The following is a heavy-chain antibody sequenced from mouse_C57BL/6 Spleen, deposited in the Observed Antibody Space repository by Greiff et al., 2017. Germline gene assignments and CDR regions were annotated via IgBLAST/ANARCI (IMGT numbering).Heavy chain of an antibody. D-gene: IGHD2-2*01. CDR1: GFTFSDYG. Sequence: EVHLVESGGGLVKPGGSLKLSCAASGFTFSDYGMHWVRQAPEKGLEWVAYISSGSSTNYYADTVKGRFTISRDNAKNTLFLQMTMLRSEDTAMYCCARKDDGYDGDFDGWGTGTTVTVSS. J-gene: IGHJ1*03. V-gene: IGHV5-17*01. CDR2: ISSGSSTN. CDR3: ARKDDGYDGDFDG.